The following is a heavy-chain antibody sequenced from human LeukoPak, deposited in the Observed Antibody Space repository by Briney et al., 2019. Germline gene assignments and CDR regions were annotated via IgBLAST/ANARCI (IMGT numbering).Heavy chain of an antibody. J-gene: IGHJ6*03. Sequence: PSETLSLTCTVSGGSISSGSYYWSWIRQPAGKGLEWIGRIYTSGSTNYNPSLKSRVTISVDTSKNQFSLKLSSVTAADTAVYYCASEISSGWDYYYYMDVWGKGTTVTISS. CDR1: GGSISSGSYY. CDR2: IYTSGST. CDR3: ASEISSGWDYYYYMDV. V-gene: IGHV4-61*02. D-gene: IGHD6-19*01.